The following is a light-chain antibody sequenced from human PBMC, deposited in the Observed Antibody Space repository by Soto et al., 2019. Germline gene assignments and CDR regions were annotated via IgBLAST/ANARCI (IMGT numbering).Light chain of an antibody. Sequence: EIVLTQSPGTLSLSPGERVTLSCRASQSVRTSSLSWYLQKPGQAPRLLIYGASSRATGSTDRVSGSGSGAEFTLITSRIEHDDFARYYCQQYGSSPYTFGQGTKLAIK. V-gene: IGKV3-20*01. J-gene: IGKJ2*01. CDR3: QQYGSSPYT. CDR1: QSVRTSS. CDR2: GAS.